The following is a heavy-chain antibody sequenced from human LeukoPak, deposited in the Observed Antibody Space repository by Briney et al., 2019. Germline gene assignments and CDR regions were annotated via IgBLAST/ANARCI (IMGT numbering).Heavy chain of an antibody. CDR2: IYYSGST. J-gene: IGHJ4*02. Sequence: PSETLSLTCTVSGGSISSYYWSWIRQPPGKGLEWIGYIYYSGSTNYNPPLKSRVTISVDTSKNQFSLKLSSVTAADTAVYYCATSGGIVAKLDYWGQGTLVTVSS. CDR1: GGSISSYY. D-gene: IGHD5-12*01. CDR3: ATSGGIVAKLDY. V-gene: IGHV4-59*08.